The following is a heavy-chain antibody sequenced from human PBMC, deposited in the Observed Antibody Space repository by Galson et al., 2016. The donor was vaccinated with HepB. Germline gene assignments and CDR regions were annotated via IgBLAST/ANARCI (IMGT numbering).Heavy chain of an antibody. V-gene: IGHV1-46*02. J-gene: IGHJ4*02. CDR3: AIEFDHSFFFDY. CDR1: GYTFNTYN. D-gene: IGHD1-14*01. Sequence: SVKVSCKASGYTFNTYNMNWVRQAPGQGLEWMGIIKPSGGNTIYAQKFQDRITMTRDTSTSTVYKELISLRSEDTAVYYCAIEFDHSFFFDYWGQGTLLTVSS. CDR2: IKPSGGNT.